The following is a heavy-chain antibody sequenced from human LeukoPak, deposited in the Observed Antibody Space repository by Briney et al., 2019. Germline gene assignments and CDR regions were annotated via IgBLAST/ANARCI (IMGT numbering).Heavy chain of an antibody. D-gene: IGHD4-23*01. CDR1: GGTFSSYA. CDR2: IIPIFGTA. Sequence: ASVKVSCKASGGTFSSYAISWVRQAPGQGLEWMGGIIPIFGTANYAQKFQGRVTITADESTSTAYMELSSLRSEDTAVYYCARENYGGNSRFCWFDPWGQGTLVIVSS. V-gene: IGHV1-69*01. CDR3: ARENYGGNSRFCWFDP. J-gene: IGHJ5*02.